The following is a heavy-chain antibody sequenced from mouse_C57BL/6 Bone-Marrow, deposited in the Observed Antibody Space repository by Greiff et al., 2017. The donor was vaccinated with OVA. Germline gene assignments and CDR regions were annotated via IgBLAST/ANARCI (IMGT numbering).Heavy chain of an antibody. CDR1: GFSFNTYA. CDR3: VRHGGYHDYDENYAMDY. J-gene: IGHJ4*01. V-gene: IGHV10-1*01. CDR2: IRSKSNNYAT. Sequence: EVKLQESGGGLVQPKGSLKLSCAASGFSFNTYAMNWVRQAPGKGLEWVARIRSKSNNYATYYADSVKDRFTISRDDSESMLYLQMNNLKTEDTAMYYCVRHGGYHDYDENYAMDYWGQGTSVTVSS. D-gene: IGHD2-4*01.